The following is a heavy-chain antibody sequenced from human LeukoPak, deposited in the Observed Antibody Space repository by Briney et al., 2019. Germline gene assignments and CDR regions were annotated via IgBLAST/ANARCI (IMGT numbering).Heavy chain of an antibody. CDR3: ARDPPYGSGSYFGY. V-gene: IGHV3-11*06. CDR2: ISSSSSYT. J-gene: IGHJ4*02. Sequence: GGSLRLSCAASGFTFSDYYMSWIRQAPGKGLEWVSYISSSSSYTNYADSVKGRFTISRDNAKNSPYLQMNSLRAEDTAVYYCARDPPYGSGSYFGYWGQGTLVTVSS. CDR1: GFTFSDYY. D-gene: IGHD3-10*01.